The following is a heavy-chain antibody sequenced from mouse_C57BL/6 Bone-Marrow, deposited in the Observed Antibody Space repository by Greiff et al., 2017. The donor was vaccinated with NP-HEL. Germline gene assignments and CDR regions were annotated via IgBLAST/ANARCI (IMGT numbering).Heavy chain of an antibody. D-gene: IGHD1-1*01. CDR3: ARRGVYYGSSHYYAMDY. V-gene: IGHV5-12*01. Sequence: EVQLVESGGGLVQPGGSLKLSCAASGFTFSDYYMYWVRQTPEKRLEWVAYISNGGGSTYYPDTVKGRFTISRDNAKNTLYLQMSRLKSEDTAMYYCARRGVYYGSSHYYAMDYWGQGTSVTVSS. J-gene: IGHJ4*01. CDR2: ISNGGGST. CDR1: GFTFSDYY.